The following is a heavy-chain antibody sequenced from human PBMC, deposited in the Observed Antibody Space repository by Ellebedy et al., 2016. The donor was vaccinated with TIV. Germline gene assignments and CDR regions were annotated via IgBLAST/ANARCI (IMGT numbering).Heavy chain of an antibody. J-gene: IGHJ5*02. Sequence: ASVKVSXXASGYTFTTYAMHWVRQAPGQSLEWMGWINAGNGDTKYSQNFQGRVAITRDTSASTTYMELSSLRSEDTAVYYCAREARDGVVGAFRWFDPWGQGTLVTVSS. CDR2: INAGNGDT. CDR1: GYTFTTYA. D-gene: IGHD1-26*01. V-gene: IGHV1-3*01. CDR3: AREARDGVVGAFRWFDP.